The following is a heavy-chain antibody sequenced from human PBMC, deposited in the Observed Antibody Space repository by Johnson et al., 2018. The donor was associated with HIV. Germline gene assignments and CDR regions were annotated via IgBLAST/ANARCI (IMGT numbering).Heavy chain of an antibody. CDR3: ARSNAFDI. Sequence: VQLVESGGGLVQFGESLRLSCAASGFAFSGYWMNWVRQAPGKGLEWVAGIKYDGSGKFSVDSVKGRFTISRDNAKDSLFLQMNSLRAEDTAVYYCARSNAFDIWGQGTMVTVSS. CDR2: IKYDGSGK. J-gene: IGHJ3*02. V-gene: IGHV3-7*01. CDR1: GFAFSGYW.